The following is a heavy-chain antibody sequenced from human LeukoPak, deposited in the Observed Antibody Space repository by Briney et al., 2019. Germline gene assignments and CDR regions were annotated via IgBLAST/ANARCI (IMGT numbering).Heavy chain of an antibody. CDR1: GFTFSSYW. D-gene: IGHD6-19*01. CDR3: AKDADSGWPEYFDY. J-gene: IGHJ4*02. Sequence: PGGSLRLSCAASGFTFSSYWMSWVRQAPGKGLEWVANIKQDGSEKYYVDSVKGRFTISRDNAKNSLYLQMNSLRAEDTAVYYCAKDADSGWPEYFDYWGQGTLVTVSS. CDR2: IKQDGSEK. V-gene: IGHV3-7*01.